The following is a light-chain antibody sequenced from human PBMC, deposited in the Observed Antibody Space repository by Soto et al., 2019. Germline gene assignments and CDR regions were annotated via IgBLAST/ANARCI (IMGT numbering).Light chain of an antibody. J-gene: IGLJ3*02. V-gene: IGLV1-51*01. CDR2: DNY. Sequence: QSVLTQPPSVSGAPGQRVTISCSGSSSNIGNNYVSWYQQLPGTAPKLLIYDNYKRPSGIPDRFSGSKSGTSATLCITGLQTEDEADYYCGTWDSSLSAGVFGGGTKLTVL. CDR3: GTWDSSLSAGV. CDR1: SSNIGNNY.